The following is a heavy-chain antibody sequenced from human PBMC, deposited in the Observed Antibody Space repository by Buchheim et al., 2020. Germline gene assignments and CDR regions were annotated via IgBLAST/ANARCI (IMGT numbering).Heavy chain of an antibody. Sequence: QVQLQESGPGLVKPSETLSLTCTVSGGSINKYYWSWIRQPPGKGLEWIGNIYYSGSTNYNPSLKSRVTISIDTSKNQFSLQLSSVTAADTAVYYCARDVGCGSDCYSFYYYYGMDVWGQGTT. D-gene: IGHD2-21*01. V-gene: IGHV4-59*01. J-gene: IGHJ6*02. CDR3: ARDVGCGSDCYSFYYYYGMDV. CDR1: GGSINKYY. CDR2: IYYSGST.